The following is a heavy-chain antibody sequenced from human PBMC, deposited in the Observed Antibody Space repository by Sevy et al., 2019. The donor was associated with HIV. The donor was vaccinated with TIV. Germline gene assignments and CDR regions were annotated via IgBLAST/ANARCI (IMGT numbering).Heavy chain of an antibody. CDR2: IKSKTDGGTT. CDR3: TTGRVRFGELLYVH. J-gene: IGHJ4*02. D-gene: IGHD3-10*01. CDR1: GFTFSNAW. V-gene: IGHV3-15*07. Sequence: GGSLRLSCAASGFTFSNAWMNWVRQAPGKGLEWVGRIKSKTDGGTTDYAAPVKGGFTISRDDSKNTLYLQMNSLKTEDTAVYYCTTGRVRFGELLYVHWGQGTLVTVSS.